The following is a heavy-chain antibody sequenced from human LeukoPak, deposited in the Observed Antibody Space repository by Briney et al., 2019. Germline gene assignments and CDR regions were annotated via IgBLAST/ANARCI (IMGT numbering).Heavy chain of an antibody. D-gene: IGHD6-6*01. Sequence: ASVKVSCKASGYTFTSYGISWVRQAPGQGLEWMGWISAYNGNTNYAQKLQGRVTMTTDTSTSTAYMELRSLRSDDTAVYYCARGAYSSFLPGGGYYYYYMDVWGKGTTVTVSS. CDR3: ARGAYSSFLPGGGYYYYYMDV. J-gene: IGHJ6*03. V-gene: IGHV1-18*01. CDR2: ISAYNGNT. CDR1: GYTFTSYG.